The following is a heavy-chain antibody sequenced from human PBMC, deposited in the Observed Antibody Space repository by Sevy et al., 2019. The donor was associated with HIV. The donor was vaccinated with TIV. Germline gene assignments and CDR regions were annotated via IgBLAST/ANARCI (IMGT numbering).Heavy chain of an antibody. CDR3: ARAIALADSY. J-gene: IGHJ4*02. Sequence: GGSLRLSCAASGFTFSIYWMTWVRQAPGKGLEWVANIKPDGSKKYYVDSVKGRFTISRDNAENSLYLQMNSLRAEDTAVYYCARAIALADSYWGQGPQVTVSS. V-gene: IGHV3-7*01. D-gene: IGHD6-13*01. CDR2: IKPDGSKK. CDR1: GFTFSIYW.